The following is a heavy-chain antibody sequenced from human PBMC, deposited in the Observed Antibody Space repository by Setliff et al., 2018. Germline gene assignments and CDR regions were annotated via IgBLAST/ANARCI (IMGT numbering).Heavy chain of an antibody. V-gene: IGHV4-4*07. J-gene: IGHJ6*03. Sequence: SETLSLTCTVSGGSISSHYWTWIRQPAGKGLEWIGRLYTSGDTNYNPSLKSRVAISIDTSKNQFSLELTSVTAADTAVYYCARLSGFQYIVDWGKGTTVTVSS. CDR3: ARLSGFQYIVD. CDR1: GGSISSHY. CDR2: LYTSGDT. D-gene: IGHD3-3*01.